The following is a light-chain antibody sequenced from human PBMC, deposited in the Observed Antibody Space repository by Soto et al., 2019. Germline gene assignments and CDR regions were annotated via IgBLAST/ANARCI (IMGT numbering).Light chain of an antibody. CDR1: QSVSIN. CDR2: GAS. Sequence: EIMLTQSPCTLSLSPLERATLSFMASQSVSINLAWYQQKPGQAPRLLIHGASSRATGIPDRFSGSGSGTDFSLTISRLEPEDFAVYFCHQYGSSPSTFGQGTKVDIK. V-gene: IGKV3-20*01. CDR3: HQYGSSPST. J-gene: IGKJ1*01.